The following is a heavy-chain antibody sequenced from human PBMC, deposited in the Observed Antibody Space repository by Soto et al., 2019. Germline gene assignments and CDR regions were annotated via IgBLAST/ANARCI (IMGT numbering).Heavy chain of an antibody. CDR2: ISSSGSTI. D-gene: IGHD3-9*01. CDR3: AKVKDDILTGIMRGLDG. J-gene: IGHJ6*02. Sequence: GVSLRLACAASGFTFSSSEMNWVRQSPGKGLEWVSYISSSGSTIYYADSVKGRFTISRDNAKNSLYLQMNSLRAEDTAVYYCAKVKDDILTGIMRGLDGWGQGTKVTVSS. CDR1: GFTFSSSE. V-gene: IGHV3-48*03.